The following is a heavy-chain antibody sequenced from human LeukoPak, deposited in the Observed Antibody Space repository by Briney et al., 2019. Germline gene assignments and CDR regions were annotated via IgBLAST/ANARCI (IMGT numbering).Heavy chain of an antibody. CDR3: ASRTRASHNFDY. CDR2: IYYSGST. V-gene: IGHV4-30-4*01. J-gene: IGHJ4*02. CDR1: GGSISSGDYY. Sequence: MPSETLSLTCTVSGGSISSGDYYWSWIRQPPGKGLEWIGYIYYSGSTYYNPSLKSRVAISVDTSKNQFSLKLSSVTATDTAVYYCASRTRASHNFDYWGQGTLVTVSS. D-gene: IGHD1-26*01.